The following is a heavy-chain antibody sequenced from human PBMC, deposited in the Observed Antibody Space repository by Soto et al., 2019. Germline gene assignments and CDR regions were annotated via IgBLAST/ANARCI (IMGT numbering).Heavy chain of an antibody. J-gene: IGHJ4*02. CDR1: GFTFSSYV. V-gene: IGHV3-53*04. D-gene: IGHD3-22*01. Sequence: GGSLRLSCAASGFTFSSYVMSWVRQAPGKGLEWVSGISFTGTTYYTDSVKGRFTISRHNSKNTLYLQMDSLRPEDTAVYYCGSGLYYYDSTSYYYMDYWGQGTQVTVSS. CDR2: ISFTGTT. CDR3: GSGLYYYDSTSYYYMDY.